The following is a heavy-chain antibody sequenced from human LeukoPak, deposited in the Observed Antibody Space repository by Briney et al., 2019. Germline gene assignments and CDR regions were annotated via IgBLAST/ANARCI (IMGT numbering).Heavy chain of an antibody. CDR2: IYTSGST. Sequence: SETLSLTCTVSGGSISSYCWSWIRQPAGKGLEWIGRIYTSGSTNYNPSLKSRVTMSVDTSKNQFSLKLSSVTAADTAVYYCAREGYDYVWGSYWYNWFDPWGQGTLVTVSS. J-gene: IGHJ5*02. CDR1: GGSISSYC. CDR3: AREGYDYVWGSYWYNWFDP. D-gene: IGHD3-16*01. V-gene: IGHV4-4*07.